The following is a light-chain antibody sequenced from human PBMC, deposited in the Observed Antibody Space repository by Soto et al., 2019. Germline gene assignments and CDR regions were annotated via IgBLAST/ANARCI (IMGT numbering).Light chain of an antibody. J-gene: IGLJ2*01. V-gene: IGLV1-40*01. CDR2: GNS. CDR3: QSYDSSLSVV. CDR1: SSNIGAGYD. Sequence: QSVLTQPPSVSGAPGQRVTISCTGSSSNIGAGYDVHWYQQLPGTAPKLLIYGNSNRPSGVPDRFSGSKSGTSASLALTGLQAEDEADYYCQSYDSSLSVVFGGGTKLPVL.